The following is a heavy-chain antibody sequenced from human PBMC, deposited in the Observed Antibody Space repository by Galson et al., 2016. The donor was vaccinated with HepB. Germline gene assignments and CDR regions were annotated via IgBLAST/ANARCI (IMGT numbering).Heavy chain of an antibody. CDR3: AREGIFGSGWFYLDS. J-gene: IGHJ4*02. D-gene: IGHD6-19*01. CDR2: ITRSGDAT. CDR1: GFTFSISS. V-gene: IGHV3-23*01. Sequence: SLRLSCAASGFTFSISSMNWVRQAPGKGLEWVSGITRSGDATHYADSVKGRFTISRDNSKNTLWLQLNSLRAEDTALYYCAREGIFGSGWFYLDSWGQGTLVTVSS.